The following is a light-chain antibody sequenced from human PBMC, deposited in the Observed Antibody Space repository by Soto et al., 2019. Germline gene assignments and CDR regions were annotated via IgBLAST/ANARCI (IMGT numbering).Light chain of an antibody. CDR3: SSYTSIITVV. Sequence: QSALTQPASVSGSPGQSIPISCTGTSSDVGGYNYVSWYQHHPGKAPKLLIYDVNNRPSGVSDRFSGSKSGNTASLTISGLQTEDEADYSCSSYTSIITVVFGGGTKVTVL. J-gene: IGLJ2*01. CDR2: DVN. V-gene: IGLV2-14*01. CDR1: SSDVGGYNY.